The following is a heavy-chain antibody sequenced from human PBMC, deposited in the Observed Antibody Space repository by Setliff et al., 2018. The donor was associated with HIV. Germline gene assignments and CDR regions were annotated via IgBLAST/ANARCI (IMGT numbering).Heavy chain of an antibody. J-gene: IGHJ3*02. CDR1: GYSFNTYG. Sequence: ASVKVSCKPSGYSFNTYGIGWMRQAPGQGLEWMGWISAYNGKTNLAQKFQGRVTVTTDSSTSTAYMELRSLRSDDTAVYFCARDWNYFASGSNAFDIWGQGTMVTVSS. V-gene: IGHV1-18*01. CDR2: ISAYNGKT. CDR3: ARDWNYFASGSNAFDI. D-gene: IGHD3-10*01.